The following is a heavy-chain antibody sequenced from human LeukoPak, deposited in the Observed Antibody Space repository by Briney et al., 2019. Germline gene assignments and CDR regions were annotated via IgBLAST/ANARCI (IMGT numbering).Heavy chain of an antibody. V-gene: IGHV4-39*01. D-gene: IGHD4-23*01. CDR1: GGSISSSSYY. Sequence: SETLSRTCTVSGGSISSSSYYWGWIRQPPGKGLEWIGSIYYSGSTYYNPSLKSRVTISVDTSKNQFSLKLSSVTAADTAVYYCARVGTPVDYWGQGTLVTVSS. J-gene: IGHJ4*02. CDR2: IYYSGST. CDR3: ARVGTPVDY.